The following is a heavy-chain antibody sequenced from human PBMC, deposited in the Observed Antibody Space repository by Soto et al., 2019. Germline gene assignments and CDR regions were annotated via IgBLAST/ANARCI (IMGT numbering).Heavy chain of an antibody. CDR3: ARHSNIAARLEDWFDP. Sequence: SATLSLTCTVSGGSISSSSYYWGWIRQPPGKGLEWIGSIYYSGSTYYNPSLKSRVTISVDTSKNQFSLKLSSVTAADTAVYYCARHSNIAARLEDWFDPWGQGTLVTVSS. D-gene: IGHD6-6*01. CDR1: GGSISSSSYY. J-gene: IGHJ5*02. CDR2: IYYSGST. V-gene: IGHV4-39*01.